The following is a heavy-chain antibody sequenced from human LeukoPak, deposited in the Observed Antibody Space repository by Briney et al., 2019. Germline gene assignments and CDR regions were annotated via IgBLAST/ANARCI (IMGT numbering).Heavy chain of an antibody. CDR1: GFTFSSYR. CDR3: AKDSPSAVEGRVAGGDFDY. Sequence: GGSLRLSCAASGFTFSSYRMHWVRQAPGKGLVWVSRINSDGSSTSYADSVKGRFTISRDNAKNTLYLQMNSLRAEDTAVYYRAKDSPSAVEGRVAGGDFDYWGQGTLVTVSS. V-gene: IGHV3-74*01. CDR2: INSDGSST. J-gene: IGHJ4*02. D-gene: IGHD6-19*01.